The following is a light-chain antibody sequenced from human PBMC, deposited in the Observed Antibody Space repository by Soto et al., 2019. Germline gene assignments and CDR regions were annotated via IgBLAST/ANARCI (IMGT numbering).Light chain of an antibody. Sequence: DIQITQSPSTRSASVGDRVTITFLASQRISSWLAWYQQKPGKAPKLLIYDASSLESGVPSRFSGSGSGTEFTLTISSLQPDDFATYYCQQYNSYSWTFGQGTKGDIK. CDR2: DAS. CDR3: QQYNSYSWT. J-gene: IGKJ1*01. V-gene: IGKV1-5*01. CDR1: QRISSW.